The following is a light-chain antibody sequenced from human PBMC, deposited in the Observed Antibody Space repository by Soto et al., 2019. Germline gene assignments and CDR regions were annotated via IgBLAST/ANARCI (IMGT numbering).Light chain of an antibody. CDR3: QQYVSWT. J-gene: IGKJ1*01. V-gene: IGKV3-20*01. Sequence: EIVLTQSPGTLSVSPGERATLSCRASQSISSNYLDWYQQKPGQAPSLLIYVASSRATGIPDRFSGSGSGTAFTLTIRRLEHEDASIYYCQQYVSWTFGQGTKVEIK. CDR2: VAS. CDR1: QSISSNY.